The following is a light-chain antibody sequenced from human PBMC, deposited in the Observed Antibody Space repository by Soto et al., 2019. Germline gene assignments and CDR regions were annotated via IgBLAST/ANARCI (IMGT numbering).Light chain of an antibody. Sequence: DIQMTQSPSSRSAYLGDRVTITCRASQGISNYLAWYQQKPGRLPKLLLFGASTLQSGVPARFSGSGSGTLFTLTINGLLPEDVATYYCQKYDRAPFTFGPGTKVDFK. CDR3: QKYDRAPFT. V-gene: IGKV1-27*01. J-gene: IGKJ3*01. CDR1: QGISNY. CDR2: GAS.